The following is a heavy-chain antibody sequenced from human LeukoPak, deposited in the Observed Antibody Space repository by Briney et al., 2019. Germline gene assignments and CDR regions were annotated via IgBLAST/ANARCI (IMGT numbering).Heavy chain of an antibody. CDR1: GFTFSNAW. CDR3: ATNFYDST. CDR2: IRSNSDGGTI. D-gene: IGHD3-22*01. Sequence: PGGSLRLSCATSGFTFSNAWMNWVRQAPGKGLEWVGRIRSNSDGGTIDYAAPVKGRFTLSRDDSKTTLYLQMNSLQTEDTAVYYCATNFYDSTWGQGTLVTVSS. J-gene: IGHJ5*02. V-gene: IGHV3-15*07.